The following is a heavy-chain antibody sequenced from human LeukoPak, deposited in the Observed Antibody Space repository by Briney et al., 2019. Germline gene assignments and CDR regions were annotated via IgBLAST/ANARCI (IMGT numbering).Heavy chain of an antibody. CDR3: ARDHYDSSGCFDY. V-gene: IGHV3-11*06. D-gene: IGHD3-22*01. CDR2: ISGSGGDT. CDR1: GFTFTDSY. J-gene: IGHJ4*02. Sequence: PGGSLRLSCAASGFTFTDSYMTWVRQAPGKGLEWLSYISGSGGDTNYADSVRGRFTISRDNAKNSLYLQMNSLRAEDTAVYYCARDHYDSSGCFDYWGQGTLVTVSS.